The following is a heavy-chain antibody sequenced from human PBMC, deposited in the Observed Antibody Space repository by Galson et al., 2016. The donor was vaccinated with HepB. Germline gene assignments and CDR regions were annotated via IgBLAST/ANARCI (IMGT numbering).Heavy chain of an antibody. D-gene: IGHD5-18*01. Sequence: ETLSLTCAVYGGSFSGHYWSWVRQPPGKGLEWIGEINHSGRTNYNPSLKSRVAISVDTSKNQFSLILTSVTAADTAVYYCARGGATPMVLTYWGQGTLVTVSS. CDR2: INHSGRT. CDR1: GGSFSGHY. J-gene: IGHJ4*02. V-gene: IGHV4-34*01. CDR3: ARGGATPMVLTY.